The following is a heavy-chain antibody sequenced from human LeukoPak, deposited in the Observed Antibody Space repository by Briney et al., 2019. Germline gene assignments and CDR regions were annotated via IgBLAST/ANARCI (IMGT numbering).Heavy chain of an antibody. Sequence: ASVKVSFKSSGYIFTNYDMHWVRQAPGQGLEWMGIINPSGGSTRYAQKFQGRVTMTSDTSTSTVHMELSSLRFDDTAVYYCARATGDRAVIVQNDAFDIWGQGTMVIVSS. J-gene: IGHJ3*02. V-gene: IGHV1-46*01. CDR3: ARATGDRAVIVQNDAFDI. CDR1: GYIFTNYD. CDR2: INPSGGST. D-gene: IGHD3-10*01.